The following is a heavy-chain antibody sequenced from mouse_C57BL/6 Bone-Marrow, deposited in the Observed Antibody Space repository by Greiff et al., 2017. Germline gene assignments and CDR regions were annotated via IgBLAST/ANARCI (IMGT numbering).Heavy chain of an antibody. J-gene: IGHJ2*01. V-gene: IGHV1-81*01. CDR2: IYPRSGNT. Sequence: QVQLQQSGAELARPGASVKLSCKASGYTFTSYGISWVKQRTGQGLEWIGEIYPRSGNTYYNEKFKGKATLTADKSSSTAYMELRSLTSEDSAVYFCAREGDYYGRSYGDYWGQGTTLTVSS. CDR3: AREGDYYGRSYGDY. D-gene: IGHD1-1*01. CDR1: GYTFTSYG.